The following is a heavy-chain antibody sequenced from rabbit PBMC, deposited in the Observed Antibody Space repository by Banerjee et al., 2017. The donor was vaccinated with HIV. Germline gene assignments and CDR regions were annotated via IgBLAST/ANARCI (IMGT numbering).Heavy chain of an antibody. Sequence: QSLEESGGDLVKPGASLTLACKASGFDFSSSYWICWVRQAPGKGLEWIACIGTSSGSTRYASWVNGRFTISRSTGLNTVDLKMTSLTAADTATYFCARGFGGSSHSPFNLGGPGTLVTVS. D-gene: IGHD4-2*01. CDR3: ARGFGGSSHSPFNL. CDR2: IGTSSGST. J-gene: IGHJ4*01. CDR1: GFDFSSSYW. V-gene: IGHV1S43*01.